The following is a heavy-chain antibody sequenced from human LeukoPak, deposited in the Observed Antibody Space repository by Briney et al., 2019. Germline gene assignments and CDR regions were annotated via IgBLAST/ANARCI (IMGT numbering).Heavy chain of an antibody. Sequence: GGSLRLSCAASGFTFSTYAMSWVRQAPGKGLEWVSSISGSGVSTYYADSVKGRFTISRDNSKNTLYLQMNSLRVEDTAAYYCARRYCSGGSCYTRYYGMDVWGQGSTVTVSS. CDR3: ARRYCSGGSCYTRYYGMDV. CDR1: GFTFSTYA. V-gene: IGHV3-23*01. D-gene: IGHD2-15*01. CDR2: ISGSGVST. J-gene: IGHJ6*02.